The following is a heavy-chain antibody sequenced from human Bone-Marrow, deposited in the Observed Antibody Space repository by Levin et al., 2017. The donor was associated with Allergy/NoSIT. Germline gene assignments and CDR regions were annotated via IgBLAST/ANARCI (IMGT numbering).Heavy chain of an antibody. V-gene: IGHV1-18*01. CDR2: VSPYNGNT. CDR3: ASLTNDVLTYYDIRIRFSGLDV. J-gene: IGHJ6*02. CDR1: GYTFMNYA. D-gene: IGHD3-9*01. Sequence: ASVKVSCKASGYTFMNYAFTWVRQAPGQGLEWMGWVSPYNGNTNYALNLQDRVTMTTDSSTSTAYIALMNIRSADTAIYYCASLTNDVLTYYDIRIRFSGLDVWGQGTTVIVSS.